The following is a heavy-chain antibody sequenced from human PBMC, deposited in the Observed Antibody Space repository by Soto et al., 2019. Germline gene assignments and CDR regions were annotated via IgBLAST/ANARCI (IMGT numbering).Heavy chain of an antibody. CDR2: IYHSGNT. V-gene: IGHV4-4*02. CDR3: ARRWGEGRVDY. CDR1: GGSISSSNW. Sequence: QVQLQESGPGLVKHSGTLSLTCAVSGGSISSSNWWSWVRQPPGKGLEWIGEIYHSGNTNYNPSRESRVTMAGKKSRNQFARKLSSVTAADTAVYYCARRWGEGRVDYWGQGTLVTVSS. D-gene: IGHD3-10*01. J-gene: IGHJ4*02.